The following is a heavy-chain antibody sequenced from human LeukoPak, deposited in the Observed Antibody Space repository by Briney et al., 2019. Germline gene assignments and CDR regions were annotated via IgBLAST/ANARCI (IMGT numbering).Heavy chain of an antibody. V-gene: IGHV5-10-1*01. CDR2: IDPSDSYT. CDR1: GYSFTSYW. D-gene: IGHD5-18*01. CDR3: AGLIISWDTAMAPEIDY. J-gene: IGHJ4*02. Sequence: GESLKISCKGSGYSFTSYWISWVRQMPGKGLEWMGRIDPSDSYTNYSPSFQGHVTISADKSISTAYLQWSSLKASDTAMYYCAGLIISWDTAMAPEIDYWGQGTLVTVSS.